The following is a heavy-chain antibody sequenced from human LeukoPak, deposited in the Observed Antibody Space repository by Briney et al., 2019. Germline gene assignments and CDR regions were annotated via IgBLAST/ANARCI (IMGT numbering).Heavy chain of an antibody. CDR1: GFTFSSYW. CDR3: ARESAVAGPDY. V-gene: IGHV3-74*01. Sequence: GGSLRLSCAASGFTFSSYWMHWVRQVPGKGLVWVSRINSDGSITNYADSVKGRFTISRDNAKNPLYLQMNSLRTEDTAVYYCARESAVAGPDYWGQGTLVTVSS. D-gene: IGHD6-19*01. CDR2: INSDGSIT. J-gene: IGHJ4*02.